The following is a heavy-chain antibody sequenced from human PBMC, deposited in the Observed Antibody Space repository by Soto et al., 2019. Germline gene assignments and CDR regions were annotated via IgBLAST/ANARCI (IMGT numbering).Heavy chain of an antibody. CDR1: GFTFSSYW. CDR3: IRGDGDRFDGNGYLGRH. D-gene: IGHD3-22*01. V-gene: IGHV3-74*01. CDR2: INIDGSRI. J-gene: IGHJ4*02. Sequence: EVQLVESGGGLVQPGGSLRLSRAASGFTFSSYWMHWVRQAPGKGLVWVSRINIDGSRISYADFVKGRCTISRDDAKNTVYMQMNSLRVEDTAVYYCIRGDGDRFDGNGYLGRHWGQGTLVTVSS.